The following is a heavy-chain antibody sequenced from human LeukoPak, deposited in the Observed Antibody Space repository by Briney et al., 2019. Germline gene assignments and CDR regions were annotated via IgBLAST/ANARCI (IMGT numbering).Heavy chain of an antibody. CDR3: EKVGESEYSGYGPFYYSYYGMAV. V-gene: IGHV3-23*01. Sequence: PGASLRLSCAASGFTFSSYGMSWVRQAPGKGLEWVSTISGSGGSKYYADSVKGRFTISRDNSKNTLYLQMNSLRAENTAVYYCEKVGESEYSGYGPFYYSYYGMAVGGEGTTVTV. D-gene: IGHD5-12*01. CDR1: GFTFSSYG. CDR2: ISGSGGSK. J-gene: IGHJ6*02.